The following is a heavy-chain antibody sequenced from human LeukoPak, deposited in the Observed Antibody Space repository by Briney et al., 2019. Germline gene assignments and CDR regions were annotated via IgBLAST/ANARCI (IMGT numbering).Heavy chain of an antibody. CDR3: ARGTIGQYYFDY. CDR1: GFTFSSYA. Sequence: GRSLRLSCAASGFTFSSYAMHWVRQAPGKGLEGVAVISYDGSNKYYADSVKGRFTISRDNSKNTLYLQMNSLRAEDTAVYYCARGTIGQYYFDYWGQGTLVTVSS. D-gene: IGHD3-3*01. J-gene: IGHJ4*02. CDR2: ISYDGSNK. V-gene: IGHV3-30-3*01.